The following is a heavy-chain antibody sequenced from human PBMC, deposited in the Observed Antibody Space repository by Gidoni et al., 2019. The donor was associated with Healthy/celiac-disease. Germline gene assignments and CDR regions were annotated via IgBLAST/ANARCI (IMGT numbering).Heavy chain of an antibody. D-gene: IGHD1-26*01. J-gene: IGHJ6*02. CDR1: GGTFSRHA. CDR3: ARDPGIVGATNYYYYGMDV. Sequence: QVQLVQSGAEVKKPGSSVKVSCKASGGTFSRHATSWVRQAPGPGPEWMGRIIPSLGIANYAQKFQGRVTITADKSTSTAYMELSSLRSEDTAVYYCARDPGIVGATNYYYYGMDVWGQGTTVTVSS. V-gene: IGHV1-69*04. CDR2: IIPSLGIA.